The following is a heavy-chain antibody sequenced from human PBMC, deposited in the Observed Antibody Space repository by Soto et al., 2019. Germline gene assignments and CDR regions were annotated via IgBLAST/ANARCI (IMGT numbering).Heavy chain of an antibody. CDR2: IDWEDDK. Sequence: ESGPTLVNPTQTLTLTCTLSGFSVNTTGMRVSLIRQPPGKTLEWLARIDWEDDKFYSTTLKTRLTISKDTSKNQVALTVTNMDPVDTGTYHCARDKVAHPYHYRGMDVWGQGTPVTSP. V-gene: IGHV2-70*04. CDR1: GFSVNTTGMR. J-gene: IGHJ6*02. CDR3: ARDKVAHPYHYRGMDV. D-gene: IGHD5-12*01.